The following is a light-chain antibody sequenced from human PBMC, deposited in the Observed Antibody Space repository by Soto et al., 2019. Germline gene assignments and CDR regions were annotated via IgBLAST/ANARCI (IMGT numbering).Light chain of an antibody. Sequence: QSALTQPASVSGFPGQSITISCTGTDSDVGGYDYVSWYQQHPGKAPKLMIYGVTNRPSGVSSRFSGSKSGNTASLTISGLQADDEANYYCSSFTSSTTPHVVFGGGTKVT. V-gene: IGLV2-14*01. CDR1: DSDVGGYDY. CDR2: GVT. J-gene: IGLJ2*01. CDR3: SSFTSSTTPHVV.